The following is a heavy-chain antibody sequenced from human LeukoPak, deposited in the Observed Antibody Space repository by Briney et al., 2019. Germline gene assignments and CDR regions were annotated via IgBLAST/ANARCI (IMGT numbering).Heavy chain of an antibody. V-gene: IGHV4-30-4*01. D-gene: IGHD3-22*01. CDR3: VSYYYDSSGYFGFDY. Sequence: TLSLTCTVSGGSISSGDYYWRWIRQPPGKGLEWIGYIYYSGSTYYNPSLKSRVTISVDTSKNQFSLKLSSVTAAGTAVYYCVSYYYDSSGYFGFDYWGQGTLVTVSS. J-gene: IGHJ4*02. CDR2: IYYSGST. CDR1: GGSISSGDYY.